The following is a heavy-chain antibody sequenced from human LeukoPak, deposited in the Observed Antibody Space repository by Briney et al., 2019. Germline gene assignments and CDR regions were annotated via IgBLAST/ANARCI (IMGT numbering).Heavy chain of an antibody. CDR2: IYYSGST. D-gene: IGHD5-24*01. J-gene: IGHJ1*01. V-gene: IGHV4-39*01. CDR3: ASRSRDGYPEYFQH. Sequence: SETLSLTCTVSGGSFSSSSDYWGWIRQPPGKGLEWIGSIYYSGSTYYNPSLKSRVTISVDTSKNQFSLKLSSVTAADTAVYYCASRSRDGYPEYFQHWGQGTLVTVSS. CDR1: GGSFSSSSDY.